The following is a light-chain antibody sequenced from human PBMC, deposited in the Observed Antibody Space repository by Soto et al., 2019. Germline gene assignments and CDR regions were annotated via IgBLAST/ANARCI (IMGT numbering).Light chain of an antibody. CDR3: QRYDNWPLT. CDR1: QGIRND. Sequence: DTQVTQTQSSLSASVGDRVTITCRASQGIRNDLGWYQQKPGQAPRRLIYAASSLQSGVPSRFSGSGSGTDFTLTISSLQSEDFAVYYCQRYDNWPLTFGGGTKVDI. J-gene: IGKJ4*01. V-gene: IGKV1-17*01. CDR2: AAS.